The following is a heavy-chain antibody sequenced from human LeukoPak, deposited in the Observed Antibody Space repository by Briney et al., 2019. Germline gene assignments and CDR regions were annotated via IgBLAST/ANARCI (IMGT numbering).Heavy chain of an antibody. CDR1: EFTFSAYG. CDR2: IYSGGST. V-gene: IGHV3-53*04. CDR3: ARGTYGSGSYYPDY. J-gene: IGHJ4*02. Sequence: GGSLRLSCVASEFTFSAYGMSWVRQAPGKGLEWVSVIYSGGSTYYADSVKGRFTISRHNSKNTLYLQMNSLRAEDTAVYYCARGTYGSGSYYPDYWGQGTLVTVSS. D-gene: IGHD3-10*01.